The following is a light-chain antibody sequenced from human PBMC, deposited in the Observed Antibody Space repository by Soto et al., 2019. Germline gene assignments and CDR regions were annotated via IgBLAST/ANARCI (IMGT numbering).Light chain of an antibody. CDR1: QSVYNN. CDR3: QQCRSWPYT. CDR2: DAS. Sequence: EIVLTQSPATLSLSPGEGATLSCKASQSVYNNLAWYQQRPGQPPRLLIYDASTRATGISARFSGSGYGTEFTLTISSLQPEDFAVYFCQQCRSWPYTFGGGTKVEIK. V-gene: IGKV3-15*01. J-gene: IGKJ4*01.